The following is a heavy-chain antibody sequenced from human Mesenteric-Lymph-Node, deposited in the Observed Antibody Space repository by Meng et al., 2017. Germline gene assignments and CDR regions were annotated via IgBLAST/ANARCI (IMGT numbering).Heavy chain of an antibody. CDR3: ARSRDYGDYGVSY. CDR2: INPNSGGT. V-gene: IGHV1-2*06. Sequence: ASVKVSCKASGYTFTGYYMHWVRQAPGQGLEWMGRINPNSGGTNYAQKFQGRVTMTRDTSISTAYMELSRLRSEDTAVYYCARSRDYGDYGVSYWGQGTLVTVSS. D-gene: IGHD4-17*01. J-gene: IGHJ4*02. CDR1: GYTFTGYY.